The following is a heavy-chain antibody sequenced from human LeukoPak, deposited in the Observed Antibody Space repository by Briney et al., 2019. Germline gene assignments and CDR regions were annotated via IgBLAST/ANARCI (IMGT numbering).Heavy chain of an antibody. Sequence: SETLSLTCAVSRGSISSSNWWSWVRQSPGKGLEWIGEIYYSGSTNFNPSLESRLTISLDKSKNQFSLKLTSVTAADTAVYYCARVGALLPFDYLGQGILVTVSS. CDR2: IYYSGST. CDR1: RGSISSSNW. J-gene: IGHJ4*02. D-gene: IGHD4/OR15-4a*01. V-gene: IGHV4-4*02. CDR3: ARVGALLPFDY.